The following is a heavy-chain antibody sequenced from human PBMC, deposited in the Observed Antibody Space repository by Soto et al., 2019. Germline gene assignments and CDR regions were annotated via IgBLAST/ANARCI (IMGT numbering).Heavy chain of an antibody. CDR3: ARGQGITMIVVFKDGYFDL. D-gene: IGHD3-22*01. J-gene: IGHJ2*01. Sequence: SETLSLTCAVSGGSISSGGYSWSWIRQPPGKGLEWIGYIYHSGSTYYNPSLKSRVTISVDRSKNQFSLKLSSVTAADTAVYYCARGQGITMIVVFKDGYFDLGGRGTLVTVSS. V-gene: IGHV4-30-2*01. CDR2: IYHSGST. CDR1: GGSISSGGYS.